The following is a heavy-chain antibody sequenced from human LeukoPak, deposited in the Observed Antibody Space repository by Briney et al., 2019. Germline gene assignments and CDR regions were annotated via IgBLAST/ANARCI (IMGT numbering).Heavy chain of an antibody. D-gene: IGHD5-12*01. Sequence: GGSLRLSCAASDFTFSSYSMNWVRQAPGKGLQWVSYITGSGSGIHYADSVKGRFTISRDNAKNTLYLQMNSLRDEDTAVYYCASPHSGYGWGQGTLVTVSS. V-gene: IGHV3-48*02. CDR3: ASPHSGYG. CDR1: DFTFSSYS. J-gene: IGHJ4*02. CDR2: ITGSGSGI.